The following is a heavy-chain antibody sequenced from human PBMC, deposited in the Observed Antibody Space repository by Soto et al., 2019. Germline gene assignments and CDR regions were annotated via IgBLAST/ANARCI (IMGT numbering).Heavy chain of an antibody. V-gene: IGHV3-30*18. J-gene: IGHJ5*02. D-gene: IGHD1-7*01. Sequence: GESLKISCAASGFTFSSYGMHWVRQAPGKGLEWVAVISYDGSNKYYADSVKGRFTISRDNSKNTLYLQMNSLRAEDTAVYYCAKGRVTGTTWPWFDPWGQGTLVTVSS. CDR3: AKGRVTGTTWPWFDP. CDR2: ISYDGSNK. CDR1: GFTFSSYG.